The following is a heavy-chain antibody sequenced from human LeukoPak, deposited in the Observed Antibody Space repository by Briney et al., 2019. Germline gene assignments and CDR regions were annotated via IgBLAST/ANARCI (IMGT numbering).Heavy chain of an antibody. CDR3: ARGPSRFDY. CDR2: ISSSSSTI. Sequence: GGSLRLSCVASGLTFNNAWMSWVRQAPGKGLEWVSYISSSSSTIYYADSVKGRFTISRDDAKNSLYLQMNSLRAEDTAVYYCARGPSRFDYWGQGTLVTVSS. V-gene: IGHV3-48*01. CDR1: GLTFNNAW. J-gene: IGHJ4*02.